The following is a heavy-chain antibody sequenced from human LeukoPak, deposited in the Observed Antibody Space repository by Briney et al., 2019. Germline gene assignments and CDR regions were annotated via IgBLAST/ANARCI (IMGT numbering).Heavy chain of an antibody. Sequence: PGGSLRLSCAASGFTICSYCMHWARQAPGKGLVWVSRIHSDESSARYADSVKGRFTISRDNAKNTLYLQMNSLRAEDTAVYYCARDLVGALDFWGQGTLVTVSS. D-gene: IGHD1-26*01. J-gene: IGHJ4*02. CDR3: ARDLVGALDF. CDR2: IHSDESSA. CDR1: GFTICSYC. V-gene: IGHV3-74*01.